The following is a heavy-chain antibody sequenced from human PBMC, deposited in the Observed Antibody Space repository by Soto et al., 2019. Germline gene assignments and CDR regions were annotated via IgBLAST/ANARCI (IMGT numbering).Heavy chain of an antibody. J-gene: IGHJ4*02. CDR3: AKAIIPYYDILTGYSD. D-gene: IGHD3-9*01. CDR1: GFTFSSYA. CDR2: ISGSGGST. Sequence: EVQLLESGGGLVQPGGSLRLSCAASGFTFSSYAMSWVRQAPGKGLEWVSAISGSGGSTYYADSVKGRFTISRDNSKNTLYLQMNSLRAEDTAVYYCAKAIIPYYDILTGYSDWGQGTLVTVSS. V-gene: IGHV3-23*01.